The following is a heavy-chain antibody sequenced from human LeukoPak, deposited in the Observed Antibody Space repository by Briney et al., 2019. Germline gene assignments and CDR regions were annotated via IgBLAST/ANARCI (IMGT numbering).Heavy chain of an antibody. CDR3: ARDTGYYGSGSYYIDAFDI. V-gene: IGHV1-2*02. D-gene: IGHD3-10*01. CDR1: GHTFTGYY. CDR2: INPNSGGT. J-gene: IGHJ3*02. Sequence: GASVKVSCKASGHTFTGYYMHWVRQAPGQGLEWMGWINPNSGGTNYAQKFQGRVTVTRDTSISTAYMELSRLRSDDTAVYYCARDTGYYGSGSYYIDAFDIWGQGTMVTVSS.